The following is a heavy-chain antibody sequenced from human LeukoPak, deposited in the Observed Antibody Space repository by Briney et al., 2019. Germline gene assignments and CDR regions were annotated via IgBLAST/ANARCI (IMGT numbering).Heavy chain of an antibody. Sequence: PGGSLRLSCAASGFTFSSYWMSWVRQAPGKGLEWVANIKQDGSEKYYVDSVKGRFTISRDNSKNTLYLQMNSLRAEDTAVYYCAKAGGVDSGWYRSYYYGMDVWGQGTTVTVSS. J-gene: IGHJ6*02. CDR3: AKAGGVDSGWYRSYYYGMDV. CDR2: IKQDGSEK. D-gene: IGHD6-19*01. V-gene: IGHV3-7*03. CDR1: GFTFSSYW.